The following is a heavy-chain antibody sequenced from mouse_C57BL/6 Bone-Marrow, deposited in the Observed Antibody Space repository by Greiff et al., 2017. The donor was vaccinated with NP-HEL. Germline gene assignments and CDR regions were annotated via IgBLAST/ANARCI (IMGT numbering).Heavy chain of an antibody. CDR2: ISYSGST. CDR3: ARYRITTVVATLDWYFDV. V-gene: IGHV3-8*01. Sequence: VQLQQSGPGLAKPSQTLSLTCSVTGYSITSDYWNWIRKFPGNKLEYMGYISYSGSTYYNPSLKSRISITRDKSTNQYYLQLNSVTTEDTATYYCARYRITTVVATLDWYFDVWGTGTTVTVSS. CDR1: GYSITSDY. J-gene: IGHJ1*03. D-gene: IGHD1-1*01.